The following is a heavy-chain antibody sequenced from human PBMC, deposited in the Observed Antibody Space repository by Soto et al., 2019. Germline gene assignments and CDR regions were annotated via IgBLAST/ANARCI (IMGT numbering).Heavy chain of an antibody. D-gene: IGHD3-10*01. CDR1: GYTFTSYG. CDR2: ISGYNGNT. V-gene: IGHV1-18*04. Sequence: QVQLVQSGAEVKKPGASVKVSCKASGYTFTSYGVSWVRQAPGQGLEWMGWISGYNGNTNNAQKLQGRATMSTDTSTSTAYMELRSLRSDDTAVYYCARAGKYYYGSGSPFYYGMDVWGQGITVTVSS. J-gene: IGHJ6*02. CDR3: ARAGKYYYGSGSPFYYGMDV.